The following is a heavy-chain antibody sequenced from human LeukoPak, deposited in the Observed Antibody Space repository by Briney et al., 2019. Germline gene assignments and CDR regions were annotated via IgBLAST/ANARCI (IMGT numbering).Heavy chain of an antibody. CDR3: ARVQGSGLPRWY. V-gene: IGHV3-66*01. D-gene: IGHD2-15*01. CDR2: IYTAGGT. CDR1: GFTVSSHY. Sequence: GGSLRLSCAASGFTVSSHYMTWVRQAPGKGLEWVSVIYTAGGTFYADSVKGRFTISRDNSENTLYLQMNSLRVEDTAVYYCARVQGSGLPRWYWGQGTLVTVFS. J-gene: IGHJ4*02.